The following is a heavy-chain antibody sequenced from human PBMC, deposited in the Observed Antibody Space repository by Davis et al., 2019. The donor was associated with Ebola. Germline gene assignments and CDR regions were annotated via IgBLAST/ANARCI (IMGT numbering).Heavy chain of an antibody. CDR3: ARKSTFFDY. Sequence: GESLKISCAASGFTFSNYWMSWVRQAPGKGLEWVANIKQDGSEKYYVDSVKGRFTISRDNAKNSLYLQMNSLRAEDTAVYYCARKSTFFDYWGQGTWVTVSS. CDR2: IKQDGSEK. D-gene: IGHD3-16*01. CDR1: GFTFSNYW. V-gene: IGHV3-7*03. J-gene: IGHJ4*02.